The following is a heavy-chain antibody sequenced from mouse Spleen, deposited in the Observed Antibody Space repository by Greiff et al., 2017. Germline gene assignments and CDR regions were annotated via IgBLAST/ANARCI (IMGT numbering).Heavy chain of an antibody. CDR1: GYTFTSYW. D-gene: IGHD2-3*01. Sequence: QVQLQQPGAELVKPGASVKLSCKASGYTFTSYWMQWVKQRPGQGLEWIGEIDPSDSYTNYNQKFKGKATLTVDTSSSTAYMQLSSLTSEDSAVYYCARMDGYYEPFAYWGQGTLVTVSA. CDR2: IDPSDSYT. V-gene: IGHV1-50*01. CDR3: ARMDGYYEPFAY. J-gene: IGHJ3*01.